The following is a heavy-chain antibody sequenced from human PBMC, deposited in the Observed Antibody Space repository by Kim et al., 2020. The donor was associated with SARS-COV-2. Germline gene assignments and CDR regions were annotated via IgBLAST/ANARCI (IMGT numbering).Heavy chain of an antibody. D-gene: IGHD2-15*01. V-gene: IGHV4-59*08. CDR2: IYYSGST. CDR3: ARRALGYCSGGSCYSGFDY. J-gene: IGHJ4*02. Sequence: SETLSLTCSVSGGSISSYYWSWIRQPPGKGLEWIGYIYYSGSTNYNPSLKSRVTISVDTSKNQFSLKLSSVTAADTAVYYCARRALGYCSGGSCYSGFDYWGQGTLVTVSS. CDR1: GGSISSYY.